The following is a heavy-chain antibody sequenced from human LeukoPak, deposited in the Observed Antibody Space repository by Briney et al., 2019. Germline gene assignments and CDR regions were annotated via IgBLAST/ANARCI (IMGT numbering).Heavy chain of an antibody. D-gene: IGHD4-17*01. V-gene: IGHV3-74*01. J-gene: IGHJ6*04. Sequence: GGSLRLSCAASGFTFSSYWMHWVRQAPGKGLVWVSRINSDGSSTSYADSVKGRFTISRDNTKNTLYLQMNSLRAEDTAVYYCARDGRYGDYGGYYGMDVWGKGTTVTVSS. CDR3: ARDGRYGDYGGYYGMDV. CDR2: INSDGSST. CDR1: GFTFSSYW.